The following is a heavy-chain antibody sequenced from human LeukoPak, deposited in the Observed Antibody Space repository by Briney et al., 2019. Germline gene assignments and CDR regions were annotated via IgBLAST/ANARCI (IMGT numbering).Heavy chain of an antibody. J-gene: IGHJ4*02. D-gene: IGHD3-22*01. CDR3: ASASGYQIDY. CDR2: INHSGST. Sequence: SETLSLTCTVSGGSISSYYWSWIRQPPGKGLEWIGEINHSGSTNYNPSLKSRVTISVDTSKNQFSLKLSSVTAADTAVYYCASASGYQIDYWGQGTLVTVSS. V-gene: IGHV4-34*01. CDR1: GGSISSYY.